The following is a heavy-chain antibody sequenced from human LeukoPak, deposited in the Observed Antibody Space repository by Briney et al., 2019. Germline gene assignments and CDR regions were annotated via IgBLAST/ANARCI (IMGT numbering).Heavy chain of an antibody. J-gene: IGHJ4*02. Sequence: GGSLRLSCAASGFTFSSYWMHWVRQAPGKGLVWVSRINSDGSSTSYADSVKGRFTISRDNAKNTLYLKMNSLRAEDTAVYYCALVAGTSYFDYWGQGTLVTVSS. CDR3: ALVAGTSYFDY. D-gene: IGHD6-19*01. CDR2: INSDGSST. V-gene: IGHV3-74*01. CDR1: GFTFSSYW.